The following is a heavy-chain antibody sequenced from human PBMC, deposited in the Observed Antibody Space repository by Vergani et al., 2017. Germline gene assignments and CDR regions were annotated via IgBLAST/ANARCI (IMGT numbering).Heavy chain of an antibody. CDR2: IYYSGST. V-gene: IGHV4-61*10. CDR3: AGIWFGELLWVDP. D-gene: IGHD3-10*01. CDR1: GGSVSSGSYY. Sequence: QVQLQESGPGLVKPSETLSLTCTVSGGSVSSGSYYWSWIRQPAGKGLEWIGYIYYSGSTNYNPSLKSRVTISVDTSKNQFSLKLSSVTAADTAVYYCAGIWFGELLWVDPWGQGTLVTVSS. J-gene: IGHJ5*02.